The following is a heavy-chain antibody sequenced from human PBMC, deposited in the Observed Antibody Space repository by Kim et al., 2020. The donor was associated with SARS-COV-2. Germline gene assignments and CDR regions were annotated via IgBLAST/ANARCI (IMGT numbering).Heavy chain of an antibody. Sequence: GGSLRLSCAATVFTFSYYWMHWVRQTPGEGLVWVARISSDGSSITYADSMRGRFIAYRDNPRNTVYLQMVSLRVDDTAVYYCARDRAGGTPFDIWG. CDR3: ARDRAGGTPFDI. J-gene: IGHJ3*02. V-gene: IGHV3-74*01. CDR2: ISSDGSSI. CDR1: VFTFSYYW. D-gene: IGHD6-13*01.